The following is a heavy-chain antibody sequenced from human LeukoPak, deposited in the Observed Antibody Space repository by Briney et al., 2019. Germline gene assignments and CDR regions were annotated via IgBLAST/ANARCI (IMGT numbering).Heavy chain of an antibody. J-gene: IGHJ3*02. V-gene: IGHV3-74*01. CDR2: INSDGSST. CDR3: ASSDEHNDAFDI. D-gene: IGHD2-21*01. Sequence: PGGSLRLSCAASGFTFSDYYMSWIRQAPGKGLVWVSRINSDGSSTSYADSVKGRFTISRDNAKNTLYLQMNSLRAEDTAVYYCASSDEHNDAFDIWGQGTMVTVSS. CDR1: GFTFSDYY.